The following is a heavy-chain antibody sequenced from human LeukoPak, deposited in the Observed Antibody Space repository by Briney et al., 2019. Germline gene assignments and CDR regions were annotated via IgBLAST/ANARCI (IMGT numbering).Heavy chain of an antibody. CDR3: AKDGSGSYYLPYSSFDD. Sequence: GGSLRLSCAASGFTFSTYAMSWVRQAPGKGLEWVSANSGSGGSTYYADSVKGRFTISRDNSKNTLYLQMNSLRAEDTAVYYCAKDGSGSYYLPYSSFDDWGQGTLVTVSS. D-gene: IGHD3-10*01. CDR2: NSGSGGST. CDR1: GFTFSTYA. J-gene: IGHJ4*02. V-gene: IGHV3-23*01.